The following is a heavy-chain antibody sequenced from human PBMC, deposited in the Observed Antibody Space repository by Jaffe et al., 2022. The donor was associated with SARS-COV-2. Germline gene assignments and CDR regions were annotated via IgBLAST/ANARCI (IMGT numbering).Heavy chain of an antibody. D-gene: IGHD3-9*01. Sequence: QLQLQESGPGLVKPSETLSLTCSVSGASISTDVTSWGWIRQRPGEGLEWIGSFYFSGLTYYNSSLKSRLTISVDTSKNQFSLRLTSVTAADTAIYYCARHGRYFDWKGMFDPWGQGTLVTVSS. CDR3: ARHGRYFDWKGMFDP. CDR1: GASISTDVTS. CDR2: FYFSGLT. V-gene: IGHV4-39*01. J-gene: IGHJ5*02.